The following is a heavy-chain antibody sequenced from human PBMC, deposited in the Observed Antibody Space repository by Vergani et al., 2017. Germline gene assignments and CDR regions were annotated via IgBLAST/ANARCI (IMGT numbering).Heavy chain of an antibody. CDR2: IIPIFGTA. CDR3: ARSSVIVVVPAATPDAFDS. V-gene: IGHV1-69*01. Sequence: QVQLVQSGAEVKKLGSSVKVPCKASGGTFSSYAISWVRQAPGQGLEWMGGIIPIFGTANYAQKFQGRVTITADGSTSTAYMELSSLRSEDTAVYYCARSSVIVVVPAATPDAFDSWGEGTMVTVSS. CDR1: GGTFSSYA. D-gene: IGHD2-2*01. J-gene: IGHJ3*02.